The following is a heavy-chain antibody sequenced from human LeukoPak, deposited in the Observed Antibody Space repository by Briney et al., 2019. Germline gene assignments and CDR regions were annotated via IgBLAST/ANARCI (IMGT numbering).Heavy chain of an antibody. J-gene: IGHJ4*02. V-gene: IGHV3-74*01. D-gene: IGHD3-16*01. CDR1: GLTFSSHW. CDR3: ARGGTTTPDY. CDR2: ITNDGSST. Sequence: GGSLRLSCEASGLTFSSHWMHWVRQAPGKGLVWVSRITNDGSSTTYADSVKGRFTISRDNAKNSLYLQMNSLRAEDTAVYYCARGGTTTPDYWGQGTLVTVSS.